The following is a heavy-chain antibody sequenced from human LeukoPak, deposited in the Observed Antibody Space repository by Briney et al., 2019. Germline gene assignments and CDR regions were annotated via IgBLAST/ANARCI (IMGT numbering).Heavy chain of an antibody. V-gene: IGHV3-30*18. Sequence: GRSLRLSCAASGFTFSGYGMHWVRQAPGKGLEWVALISYDGGNKYYADSVKGRFTISRDNSKNTLYLQMNSLTVEDTAVHYCAKSAAVVYGMDVWGQGTTVTVSS. CDR1: GFTFSGYG. CDR2: ISYDGGNK. D-gene: IGHD6-19*01. J-gene: IGHJ6*02. CDR3: AKSAAVVYGMDV.